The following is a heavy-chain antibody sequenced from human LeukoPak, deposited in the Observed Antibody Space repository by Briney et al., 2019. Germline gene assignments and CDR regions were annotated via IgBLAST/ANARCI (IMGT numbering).Heavy chain of an antibody. CDR1: GFTVSSNY. Sequence: GGSLRLSCAASGFTVSSNYMSWVRQAPGKGLEWVANIKQDGSEKYYVDSVKGRFTISRDNAKNSLYLQMNSLRAEDTAVYYCARYTTAGYSSGWYGPSFDYWGQGTLVTVSS. V-gene: IGHV3-7*01. J-gene: IGHJ4*02. D-gene: IGHD6-19*01. CDR2: IKQDGSEK. CDR3: ARYTTAGYSSGWYGPSFDY.